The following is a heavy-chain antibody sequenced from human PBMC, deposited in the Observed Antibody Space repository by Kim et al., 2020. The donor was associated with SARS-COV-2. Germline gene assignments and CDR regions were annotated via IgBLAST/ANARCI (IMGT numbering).Heavy chain of an antibody. CDR2: IRSKANSYAT. CDR3: THQPETRYCSSTSCYEGDFDY. CDR1: GFTFSGSA. Sequence: GGSLRLSCAASGFTFSGSAMHWVRQASGKGLEWVGRIRSKANSYATAYAASVKGRFTISRDDSKNTAYLQMNSLKTEDTAVYYCTHQPETRYCSSTSCYEGDFDYWGQGTLVTVSS. V-gene: IGHV3-73*01. J-gene: IGHJ4*02. D-gene: IGHD2-2*01.